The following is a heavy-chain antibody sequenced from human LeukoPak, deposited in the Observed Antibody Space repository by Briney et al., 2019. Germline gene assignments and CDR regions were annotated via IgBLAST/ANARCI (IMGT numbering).Heavy chain of an antibody. Sequence: GGSLRLSCAASGFTFSSYAMSWVRQAPGKGLEWVSAISDSGGSTYYADSVKGRFTISRDNSKNTLYLQMNSLRAEDTAVYYCAKAPSGGRINWFYPWGQGTLVTVSS. D-gene: IGHD2-15*01. CDR1: GFTFSSYA. CDR2: ISDSGGST. V-gene: IGHV3-23*01. CDR3: AKAPSGGRINWFYP. J-gene: IGHJ5*02.